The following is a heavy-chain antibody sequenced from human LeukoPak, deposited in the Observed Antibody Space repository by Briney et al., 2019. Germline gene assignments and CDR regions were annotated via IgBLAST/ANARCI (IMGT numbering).Heavy chain of an antibody. D-gene: IGHD2-15*01. CDR2: ISGSGGST. V-gene: IGHV3-23*01. CDR3: APPPREKDFEH. J-gene: IGHJ4*02. CDR1: GFTFNSYA. Sequence: GGSLRLSWAASGFTFNSYAMSWVRQAPGKGLEWVSSISGSGGSTYYADSVKGWFTISRDNSNNTLYLQMNSLRAEDTAVYYCAPPPREKDFEHWGQRTLVTVSS.